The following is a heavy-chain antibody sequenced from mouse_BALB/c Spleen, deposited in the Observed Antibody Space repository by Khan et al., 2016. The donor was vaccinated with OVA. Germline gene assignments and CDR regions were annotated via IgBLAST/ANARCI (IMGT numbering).Heavy chain of an antibody. CDR1: GYSFTGYY. Sequence: LVKTGASVKISCKAAGYSFTGYYMHWVKQSHGKSLEWIGYISCSSGTTSYNQKFKGEATFSVDTSSSTSYMQFNSLTSEDSAAYYCERRYGGAMDYWGQGTSVTVSS. D-gene: IGHD1-1*01. CDR2: ISCSSGTT. V-gene: IGHV1S34*01. CDR3: ERRYGGAMDY. J-gene: IGHJ4*01.